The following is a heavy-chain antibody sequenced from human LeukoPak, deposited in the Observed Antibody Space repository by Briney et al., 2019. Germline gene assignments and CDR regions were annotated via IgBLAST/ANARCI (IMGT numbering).Heavy chain of an antibody. CDR1: GFTFSSYS. D-gene: IGHD3-10*01. CDR3: ARGGSGRALVNF. CDR2: ISSSRNTI. J-gene: IGHJ4*02. V-gene: IGHV3-48*04. Sequence: GGSLRLSCAASGFTFSSYSMNWVRQAPGKGLEWVSYISSSRNTIYYADSVKGRFTISRDNAKNSLYLQMNSLRAEDTAVYYCARGGSGRALVNFWGQGTLVTVSS.